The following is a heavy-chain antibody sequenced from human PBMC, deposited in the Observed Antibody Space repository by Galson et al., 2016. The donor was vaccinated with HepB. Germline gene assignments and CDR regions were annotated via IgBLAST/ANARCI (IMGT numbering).Heavy chain of an antibody. CDR1: GFTFSSYG. J-gene: IGHJ6*02. CDR2: ISYDGSKK. Sequence: SLRLSCAASGFTFSSYGMYWVRQAPGKGLEWVAVISYDGSKKYYADSVKGRFTISRDNSKNTLYLQMSSLRAEDTAVYYCGKDEFLEGDYCDYGMDVWGQGNTVTVSS. V-gene: IGHV3-30*18. CDR3: GKDEFLEGDYCDYGMDV. D-gene: IGHD3-3*01.